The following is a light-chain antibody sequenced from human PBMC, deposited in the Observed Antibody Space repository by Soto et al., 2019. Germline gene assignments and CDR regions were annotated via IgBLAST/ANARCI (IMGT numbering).Light chain of an antibody. CDR2: GAS. CDR3: QQYGSLLT. J-gene: IGKJ4*01. CDR1: QSVSSSY. Sequence: EIVLTQSPGTLSLFPGERATLSCRASQSVSSSYLAWYQQKPGQAPRLLIYGASSRATGIPDRFSGSGSGTDFTLTISRLEPEDFAVYYCQQYGSLLTFGGGTKVDIK. V-gene: IGKV3-20*01.